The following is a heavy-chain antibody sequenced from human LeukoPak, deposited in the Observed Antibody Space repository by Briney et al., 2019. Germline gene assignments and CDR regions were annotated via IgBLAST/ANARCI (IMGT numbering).Heavy chain of an antibody. Sequence: GGSLRLSCAASGFTFSSYAMSWVRQAPGKGLEWVSAISGSGGSTYYADSVKGRFTISRDNAKNSLFLQLNSLRAEDTAVYYCATDMIRDTEYWGRGTLVTVSS. D-gene: IGHD3-10*01. CDR1: GFTFSSYA. CDR2: ISGSGGST. V-gene: IGHV3-23*01. CDR3: ATDMIRDTEY. J-gene: IGHJ4*02.